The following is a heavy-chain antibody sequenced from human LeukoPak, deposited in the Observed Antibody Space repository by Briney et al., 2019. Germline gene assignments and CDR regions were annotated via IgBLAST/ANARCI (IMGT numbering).Heavy chain of an antibody. Sequence: SETLSLTCTVSGGSISSSLYYWGWIRQPPGKGLEWIGSIYYSGSTYYNPSLKSRVTISVDTSKNQFSLNLNSVTAADTAVYYCARQLLDDYGDYDEAYWGQGTLVTVSS. CDR2: IYYSGST. D-gene: IGHD4-17*01. CDR3: ARQLLDDYGDYDEAY. V-gene: IGHV4-39*07. CDR1: GGSISSSLYY. J-gene: IGHJ4*02.